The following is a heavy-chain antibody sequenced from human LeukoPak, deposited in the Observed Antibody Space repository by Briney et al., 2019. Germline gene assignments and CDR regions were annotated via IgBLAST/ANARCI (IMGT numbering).Heavy chain of an antibody. J-gene: IGHJ4*02. CDR1: GGSISSYY. CDR2: IYTSGST. CDR3: ARSSGSQGDFDY. D-gene: IGHD1-26*01. V-gene: IGHV4-4*07. Sequence: SETLSLTCTVSGGSISSYYWSWIRQPAGKGLEWIGRIYTSGSTNYNPSLKSRVTMSVDTSKNQFSLKLSSVTAADTAVYYCARSSGSQGDFDYWAREPWSPSPQ.